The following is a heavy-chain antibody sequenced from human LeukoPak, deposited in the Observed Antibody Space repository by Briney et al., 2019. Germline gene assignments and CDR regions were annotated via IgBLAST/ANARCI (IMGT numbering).Heavy chain of an antibody. D-gene: IGHD3-10*01. CDR2: IFYDGSA. CDR1: SGSIKNSNYY. Sequence: SETLSLTCTVSSGSIKNSNYYWGWIRQPPGKGLEWIGSIFYDGSADYHPSLKSRVTISVDTSKNQFSLKLSSVTAADTAVYYCARTRYYYNSRSYGAPYYFDYWGQGTLVTVSS. CDR3: ARTRYYYNSRSYGAPYYFDY. J-gene: IGHJ4*02. V-gene: IGHV4-39*01.